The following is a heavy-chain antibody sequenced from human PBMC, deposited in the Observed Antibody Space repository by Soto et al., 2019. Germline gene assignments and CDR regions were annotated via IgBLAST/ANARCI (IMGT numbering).Heavy chain of an antibody. CDR2: INPNSGGT. CDR1: GYTFTGYY. Sequence: VSCKASGYTFTGYYMHWVRQAPGQGLEWMGWINPNSGGTNYAQKFQGWVTMTRDTSISTAYMELSRLRSDDTAVYYCARGAAAARHHFDYWGQGTLVTVSS. D-gene: IGHD6-13*01. CDR3: ARGAAAARHHFDY. V-gene: IGHV1-2*04. J-gene: IGHJ4*02.